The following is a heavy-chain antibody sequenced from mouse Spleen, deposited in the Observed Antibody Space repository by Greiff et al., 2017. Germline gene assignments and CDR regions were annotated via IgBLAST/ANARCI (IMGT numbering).Heavy chain of an antibody. CDR1: GFTFTDYY. CDR2: IRNKANGYTT. V-gene: IGHV7-3*01. J-gene: IGHJ3*01. CDR3: ARYKNDWFAY. Sequence: EVKLMESGGGLVQPGGSLSLSCAASGFTFTDYYMSWVRQPPGKALEWLGFIRNKANGYTTEYSASVKGRFTISRDNSQSILYLQMNALRAEDSATYYCARYKNDWFAYWGQGTLVTVSA.